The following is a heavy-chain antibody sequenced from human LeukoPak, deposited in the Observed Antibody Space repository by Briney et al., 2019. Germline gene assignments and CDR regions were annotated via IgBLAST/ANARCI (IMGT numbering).Heavy chain of an antibody. CDR2: FYHSGSS. CDR3: VVLPAY. D-gene: IGHD3-16*02. CDR1: GGSISSSSYY. Sequence: SETLSLTCTVSGGSISSSSYYWGWLRQPPGKGLEWIGSFYHSGSSYYSPSLKSRVTISVDTSKNQFSLKLTSVTAADTAIYYCVVLPAYWGQGTLVTVSS. V-gene: IGHV4-39*07. J-gene: IGHJ4*02.